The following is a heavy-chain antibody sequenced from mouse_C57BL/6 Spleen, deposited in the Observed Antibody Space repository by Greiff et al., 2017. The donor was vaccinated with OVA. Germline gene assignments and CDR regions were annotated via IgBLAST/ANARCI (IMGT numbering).Heavy chain of an antibody. D-gene: IGHD2-4*01. CDR1: GYSITSGYY. CDR2: ISYDGSN. Sequence: DVKLEESGPGLVKPSQSLSLTCSVTGYSITSGYYWNWIRQFPGNKLEWMGYISYDGSNNYNPSLKNRISITRDTSKNQFFLKLNSVTTEDTATYYCARGDYGWYFDVWGTGTTVTVSS. J-gene: IGHJ1*03. V-gene: IGHV3-6*01. CDR3: ARGDYGWYFDV.